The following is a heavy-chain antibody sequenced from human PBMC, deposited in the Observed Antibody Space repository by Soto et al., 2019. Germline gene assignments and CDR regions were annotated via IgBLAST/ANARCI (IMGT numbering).Heavy chain of an antibody. Sequence: ASVKVSCKASGYTFTSYAMHWVRQAPGQRLEWMGWISAYNGNTNYAQKLQGRVTMTTDTSTSTAYMELRSLRSDDTAVYYCARDTGLTGYSPYWGQGTLVTVSS. V-gene: IGHV1-18*01. CDR3: ARDTGLTGYSPY. CDR2: ISAYNGNT. CDR1: GYTFTSYA. J-gene: IGHJ4*02. D-gene: IGHD3-9*01.